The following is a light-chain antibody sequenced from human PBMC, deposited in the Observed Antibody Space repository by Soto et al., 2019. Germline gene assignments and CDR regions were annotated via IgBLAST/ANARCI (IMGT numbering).Light chain of an antibody. V-gene: IGKV3-15*01. CDR2: GAS. J-gene: IGKJ4*01. CDR3: QQYNNWPPLT. CDR1: QSVSSN. Sequence: EIVMTQSPATLSVSPGERATLSCRASQSVSSNLAWYQQKPGQAPMLLIYGASTRATGIPARFSGSGSGTEFTHTISSLQSEDFAVYYCQQYNNWPPLTFGGGTKVEIK.